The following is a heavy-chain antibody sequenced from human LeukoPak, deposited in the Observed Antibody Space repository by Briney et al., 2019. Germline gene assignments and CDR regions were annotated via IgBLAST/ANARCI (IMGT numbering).Heavy chain of an antibody. CDR2: IRYDGSNK. J-gene: IGHJ5*02. V-gene: IGHV3-30*02. D-gene: IGHD2/OR15-2a*01. CDR3: ARADCSSSTCYLRSSWFDP. CDR1: GFTFSSYG. Sequence: PGGSLRLSCAASGFTFSSYGIHWVRQAPGKGLEWVAFIRYDGSNKYYADSVKGRFTISRDNAKNSLYLQMNSLSAEDTAVYYCARADCSSSTCYLRSSWFDPWGQGTLVTVSS.